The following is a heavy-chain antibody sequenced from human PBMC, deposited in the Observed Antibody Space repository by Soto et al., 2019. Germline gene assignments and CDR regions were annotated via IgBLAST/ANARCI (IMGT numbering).Heavy chain of an antibody. CDR3: SRFIMGGGWFDPNYCHGMDV. Sequence: QVQLVQSGAEVKKPGASVTVSCKTSGYTFSNYGINWVRQAPGQGLEWMGWISGYNGNTKYAQTVQGRVTMTTDTSTGTVYMELRSLKSADTAICDCSRFIMGGGWFDPNYCHGMDVCGQGTTVTVSS. D-gene: IGHD6-19*01. J-gene: IGHJ6*02. CDR2: ISGYNGNT. V-gene: IGHV1-18*01. CDR1: GYTFSNYG.